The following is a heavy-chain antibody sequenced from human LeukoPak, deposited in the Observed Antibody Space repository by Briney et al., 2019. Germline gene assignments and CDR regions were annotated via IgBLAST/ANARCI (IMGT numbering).Heavy chain of an antibody. CDR1: GGTFRSYA. Sequence: GASVKVSCKASGGTFRSYAISWVRQAPGQGLEWMGGIIPIFGTANYAQKFQGRVTITADESTSTAYMELSSLRSEDTAVYCCARGVGIAARLFDYWGQGTLVTASS. CDR3: ARGVGIAARLFDY. CDR2: IIPIFGTA. J-gene: IGHJ4*02. D-gene: IGHD6-6*01. V-gene: IGHV1-69*13.